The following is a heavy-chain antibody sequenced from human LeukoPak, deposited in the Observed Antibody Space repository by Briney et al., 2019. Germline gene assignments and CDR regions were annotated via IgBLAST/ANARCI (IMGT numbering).Heavy chain of an antibody. Sequence: SETLSLTCAVYGGSFSGYYWSWIRRPPGKGLEWIGEINHSGSTNYNPSLKSRVTISVDTSKNQFSLKLSSVTAADTAVYYCARGFYYFDYWGQGTLVTVSS. CDR1: GGSFSGYY. CDR2: INHSGST. J-gene: IGHJ4*02. CDR3: ARGFYYFDY. V-gene: IGHV4-34*01.